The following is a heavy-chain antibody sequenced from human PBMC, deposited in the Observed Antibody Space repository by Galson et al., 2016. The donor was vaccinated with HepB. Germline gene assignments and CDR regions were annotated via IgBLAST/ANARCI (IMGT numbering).Heavy chain of an antibody. CDR2: IKSKTDGETI. CDR1: GFNFTEAW. V-gene: IGHV3-15*01. J-gene: IGHJ3*01. D-gene: IGHD3/OR15-3a*01. Sequence: SLRLSCAASGFNFTEAWMTWVRQSPGKGLEWVGLIKSKTDGETIQYAAPVRGRFTISRDDSRDTLYLQMNNLRADDTGIYYCSADLDYWGQGTMVTVSS. CDR3: SADLDY.